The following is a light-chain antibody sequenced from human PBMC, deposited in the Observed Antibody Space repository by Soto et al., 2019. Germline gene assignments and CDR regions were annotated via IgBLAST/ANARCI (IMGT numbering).Light chain of an antibody. CDR2: RAS. J-gene: IGKJ1*01. Sequence: EIVMTQSPATLSLSPGERATLSCRASQSVTVNLAWYQQKPGQAPRLLIYRASTRATGIPARFSGGGSGTKFTLTISSLQSEDFAVYICQQYNDWPPRWTFGQGTRGEIK. V-gene: IGKV3-15*01. CDR1: QSVTVN. CDR3: QQYNDWPPRWT.